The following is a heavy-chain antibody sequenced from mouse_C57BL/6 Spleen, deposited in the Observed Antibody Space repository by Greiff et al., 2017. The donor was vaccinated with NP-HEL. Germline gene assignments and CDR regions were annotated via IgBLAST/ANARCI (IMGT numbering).Heavy chain of an antibody. CDR2: INPNNGGT. CDR3: GRRIYYDYDYAMDY. J-gene: IGHJ4*01. V-gene: IGHV1-22*01. CDR1: GYTFTDYN. Sequence: VQLQQSGPELVKPGASVKMSCKASGYTFTDYNMHWVKQSHGKSLEWIGYINPNNGGTSYNQKFKGKATLTVNKSSSTDYMELRSLTSEDSAVYYCGRRIYYDYDYAMDYWGQGTSVTVSS. D-gene: IGHD2-4*01.